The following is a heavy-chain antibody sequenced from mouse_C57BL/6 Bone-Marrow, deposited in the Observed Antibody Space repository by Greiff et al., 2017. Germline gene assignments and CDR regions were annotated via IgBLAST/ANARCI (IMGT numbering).Heavy chain of an antibody. CDR1: GYTFTSYW. V-gene: IGHV1-69*01. J-gene: IGHJ4*01. Sequence: QFQLQQPGAELVMPGASVKLSCKASGYTFTSYWMHWVKQRPGQGLEWIGEIDPSDSYTNYNQKFKDKSTLTVDKSSSTAYMQLSSLTSEDSAVYYCASHDDGYYYAMDYWGQGTSVTVSS. CDR3: ASHDDGYYYAMDY. CDR2: IDPSDSYT. D-gene: IGHD2-12*01.